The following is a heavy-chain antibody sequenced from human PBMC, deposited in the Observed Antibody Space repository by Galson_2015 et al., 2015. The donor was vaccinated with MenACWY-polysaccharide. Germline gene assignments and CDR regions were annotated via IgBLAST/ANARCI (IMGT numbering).Heavy chain of an antibody. CDR3: AKRKYCDTSTCYGFDC. V-gene: IGHV3-23*01. D-gene: IGHD2-2*01. Sequence: SLRLSCAASGFTFSSYAMSWVRQAPGKGLEWVSAVSADGGSTYYADSVKGRFTISRDNSKNTLYLQMNTLRAEDTALYYCAKRKYCDTSTCYGFDCWGQGTLVTVSS. J-gene: IGHJ4*02. CDR2: VSADGGST. CDR1: GFTFSSYA.